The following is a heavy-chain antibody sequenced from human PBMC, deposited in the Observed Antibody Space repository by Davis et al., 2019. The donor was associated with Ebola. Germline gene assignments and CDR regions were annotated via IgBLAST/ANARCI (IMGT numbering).Heavy chain of an antibody. J-gene: IGHJ3*02. D-gene: IGHD3-3*01. V-gene: IGHV4-39*01. Sequence: MPSETLSLTCHVSGGSISSYSYHWGWIRQPPGKGLEWIGTIYYIGSTYYNPSLKSRVTMSVDTSKNQFSLKLSSVTAADTAVYYCARRITIFGVVIMPDDAFDIWGQGTMVTVSS. CDR3: ARRITIFGVVIMPDDAFDI. CDR1: GGSISSYSYH. CDR2: IYYIGST.